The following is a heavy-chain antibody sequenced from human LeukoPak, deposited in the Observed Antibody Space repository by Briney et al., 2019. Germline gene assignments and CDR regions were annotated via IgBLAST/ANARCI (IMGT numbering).Heavy chain of an antibody. J-gene: IGHJ4*02. CDR1: GYSFTSYW. D-gene: IGHD5-24*01. CDR3: VTHPGGLQSGFDN. Sequence: GESLKISCKGSGYSFTSYWIGWVRQMPGKGLEYMGIIHPGDSDTRYSPSFQGQVTISVDRSSSTAYIQWSRLKASDSVMYYCVTHPGGLQSGFDNWGQGTLVTVSS. V-gene: IGHV5-51*01. CDR2: IHPGDSDT.